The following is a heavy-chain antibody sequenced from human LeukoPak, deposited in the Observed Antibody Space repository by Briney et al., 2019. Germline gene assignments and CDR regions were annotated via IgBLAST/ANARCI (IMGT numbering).Heavy chain of an antibody. CDR2: VYYSGTT. CDR1: GASISNFY. V-gene: IGHV4-59*01. CDR3: ARALRVQFDY. D-gene: IGHD2-21*02. J-gene: IGHJ4*02. Sequence: SETLSLTCTVSGASISNFYWSWIRQPPGKGLEWIGEVYYSGTTKYNPSLKSRVTISVDASKYQFSLKLSSVTAADTAVYYCARALRVQFDYWGQGLLVTV.